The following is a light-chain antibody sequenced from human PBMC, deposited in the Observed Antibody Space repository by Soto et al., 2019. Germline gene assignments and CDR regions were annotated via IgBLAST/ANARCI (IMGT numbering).Light chain of an antibody. Sequence: EIVTAQSPVTLSVSPGDRAALSCRASQSVSTNLAWYQQKPGQPPRLLIYAASTRATGVPARFSGSGSGTEFTLTISSLQSEDFAVYFCQQYHKWPPYTFGQGTKVDIK. J-gene: IGKJ2*01. CDR1: QSVSTN. V-gene: IGKV3-15*01. CDR3: QQYHKWPPYT. CDR2: AAS.